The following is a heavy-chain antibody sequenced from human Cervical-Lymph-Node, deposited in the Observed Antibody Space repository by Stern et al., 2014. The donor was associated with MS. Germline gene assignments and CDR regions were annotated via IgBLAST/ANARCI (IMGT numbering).Heavy chain of an antibody. CDR3: ARADYGDYAHNWFDP. V-gene: IGHV4-31*03. Sequence: VQLLESGPGLVKPSQTLSLTCTVSGGPISSGGYYWSWIRQHPGNGLERIGYIYYSGITYYNPSLKSRVTISVDTSKNQFSLKLSSVTAADTAVYYCARADYGDYAHNWFDPWGQGTLVTVSS. CDR1: GGPISSGGYY. D-gene: IGHD4-17*01. J-gene: IGHJ5*02. CDR2: IYYSGIT.